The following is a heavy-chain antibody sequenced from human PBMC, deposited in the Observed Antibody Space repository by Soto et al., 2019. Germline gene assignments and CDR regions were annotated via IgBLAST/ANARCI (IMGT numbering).Heavy chain of an antibody. V-gene: IGHV3-73*02. Sequence: EVQLVESGGGLVQPGGSLKLSCAASGLTFSGSAIHWVRQASGKGLEWVGRIRSKANSYATAYAASVKGRFTISRDDSKNTADLQMNSLKTEDTAVYYCTRISGYLYNYYGMDVWGQGTTVTVSS. D-gene: IGHD5-12*01. CDR1: GLTFSGSA. CDR3: TRISGYLYNYYGMDV. CDR2: IRSKANSYAT. J-gene: IGHJ6*02.